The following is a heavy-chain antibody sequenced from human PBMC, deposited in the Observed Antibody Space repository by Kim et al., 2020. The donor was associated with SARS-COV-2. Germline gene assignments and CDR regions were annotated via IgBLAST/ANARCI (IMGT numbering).Heavy chain of an antibody. V-gene: IGHV3-11*01. Sequence: RFTISRDNAKNSLYLQMNSLRAEDTAVYFCARDKYYDILTAYYIPPSMDVWGKGTTVTVSS. CDR3: ARDKYYDILTAYYIPPSMDV. D-gene: IGHD3-9*01. J-gene: IGHJ6*03.